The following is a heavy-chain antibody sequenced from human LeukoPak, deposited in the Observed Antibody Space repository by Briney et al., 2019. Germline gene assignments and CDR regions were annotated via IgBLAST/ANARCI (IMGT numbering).Heavy chain of an antibody. CDR3: ARGSLLTLYSGSSHNWFDP. D-gene: IGHD1-26*01. CDR1: GYTFTSYD. Sequence: ASVKVSCKASGYTFTSYDINWVRQATGQGLEWMGWMNPNSGNTGYAQKFQGRVTMTRNTSISTAYMELCSLRSEDTAVYYCARGSLLTLYSGSSHNWFDPWGQGTLVTVSS. J-gene: IGHJ5*02. CDR2: MNPNSGNT. V-gene: IGHV1-8*01.